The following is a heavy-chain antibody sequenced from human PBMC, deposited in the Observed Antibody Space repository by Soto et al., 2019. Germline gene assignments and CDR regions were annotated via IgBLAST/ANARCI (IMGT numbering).Heavy chain of an antibody. V-gene: IGHV3-23*01. CDR3: AKPAHGTTLQVWLDY. D-gene: IGHD1-1*01. Sequence: PGGSLRLSCAASGFTFSTYAINWVRQAPGKGLEWVSAISGGGGSTYYADSVKGRFTISRDNSKNTLYLQMNSLRAEDTAVYYCAKPAHGTTLQVWLDYWGQGTLVTVSS. CDR2: ISGGGGST. CDR1: GFTFSTYA. J-gene: IGHJ4*02.